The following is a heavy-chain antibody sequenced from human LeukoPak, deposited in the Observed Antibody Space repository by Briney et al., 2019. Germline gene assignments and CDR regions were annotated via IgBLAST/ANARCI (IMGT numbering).Heavy chain of an antibody. V-gene: IGHV3-7*03. CDR1: GFTFSRYW. CDR3: ARDNSGSDPEHWAR. D-gene: IGHD5-12*01. CDR2: IKPDGSEK. Sequence: GGSLRLSCAASGFTFSRYWMSWVPQAPGNGLEWVANIKPDGSEKYYVDSVKGRFTISRDNAKNSLYLQMNSLRAEDTAVYYCARDNSGSDPEHWARWGQGTLVIVSS. J-gene: IGHJ4*02.